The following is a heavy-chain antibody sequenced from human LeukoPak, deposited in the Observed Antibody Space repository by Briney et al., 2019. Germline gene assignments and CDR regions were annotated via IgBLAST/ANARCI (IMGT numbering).Heavy chain of an antibody. CDR2: IYYSGST. Sequence: SETLSLTCTVSGGSISSSSYYWGWIRQPPGKGLEWFGGIYYSGSTYYNPSLKSRVTISVDTSNNQFSLKLSSVTAADTAVYYCARHVNWFDPWGQGTLVTVSS. V-gene: IGHV4-39*01. CDR1: GGSISSSSYY. CDR3: ARHVNWFDP. J-gene: IGHJ5*02.